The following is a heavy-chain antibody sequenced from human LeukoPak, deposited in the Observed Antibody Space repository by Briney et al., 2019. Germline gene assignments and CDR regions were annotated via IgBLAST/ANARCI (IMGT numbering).Heavy chain of an antibody. D-gene: IGHD5-24*01. J-gene: IGHJ4*02. CDR1: GFTFSTYA. Sequence: GGSLRLSCAVPGFTFSTYAMNWVRQAPGKGLEWVSGISGSGGSTYYADSVKGRFTISRDNSKNTVYLQMNSLRAEDTALYYCAVLEGLSWGQGTLVTVSS. V-gene: IGHV3-23*01. CDR2: ISGSGGST. CDR3: AVLEGLS.